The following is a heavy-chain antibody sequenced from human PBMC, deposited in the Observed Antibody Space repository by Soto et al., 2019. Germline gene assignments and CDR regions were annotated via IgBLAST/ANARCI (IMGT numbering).Heavy chain of an antibody. Sequence: EVQLVESGGVLVQPGGSLRLSWAASGFTFSTYWMHWVRQAPGKGLVWVSRINGDGSDTVYTDFVKGRFTSSRDNAKNTLYLQMNSLRAEDTAVYYCTRSITGFSYADSWGRGTLVTVSS. CDR1: GFTFSTYW. J-gene: IGHJ4*02. V-gene: IGHV3-74*01. CDR3: TRSITGFSYADS. CDR2: INGDGSDT. D-gene: IGHD2-2*01.